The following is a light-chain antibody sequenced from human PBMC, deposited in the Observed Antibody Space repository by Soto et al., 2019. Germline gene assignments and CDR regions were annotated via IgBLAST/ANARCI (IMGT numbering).Light chain of an antibody. CDR3: QQYNSYPMFT. Sequence: DIPMTQSPSTLSASVGDRVTITCRASQSIRTWLAGLQQKPGKAPNLLIYDASSLETGVPSRFSGSRSGTEFTLTISSLQPDDFATYYCQQYNSYPMFTFGQGTKLEIK. CDR2: DAS. V-gene: IGKV1-5*01. CDR1: QSIRTW. J-gene: IGKJ2*01.